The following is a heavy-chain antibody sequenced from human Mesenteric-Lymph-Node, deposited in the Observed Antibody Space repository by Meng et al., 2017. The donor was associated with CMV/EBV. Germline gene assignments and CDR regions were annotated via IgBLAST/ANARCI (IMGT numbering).Heavy chain of an antibody. V-gene: IGHV1-18*01. Sequence: ISWGRQAPGQGLEWMGWISIYSGNTNYAQKLQGRVTMTTDTSTSTAYMELRSLRSDDTAVHYCARDQDTARHYYDSSGYYLTTFVYWGQGTLVTVSS. CDR3: ARDQDTARHYYDSSGYYLTTFVY. CDR2: ISIYSGNT. D-gene: IGHD3-22*01. J-gene: IGHJ4*02.